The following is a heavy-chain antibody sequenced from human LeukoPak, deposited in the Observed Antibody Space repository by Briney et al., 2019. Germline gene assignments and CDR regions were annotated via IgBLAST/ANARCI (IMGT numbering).Heavy chain of an antibody. V-gene: IGHV4-59*01. CDR2: IYYSGST. Sequence: SETLSLTCAVYGGSFSGYYWSWIRQPPGKGLEWIGYIYYSGSTNYNPSLKSRVTISVDTSKNQFSLKLSSVTAADTAVYYCARGGANYYYYMDVWGKGTTVTISS. D-gene: IGHD1-26*01. CDR1: GGSFSGYY. J-gene: IGHJ6*03. CDR3: ARGGANYYYYMDV.